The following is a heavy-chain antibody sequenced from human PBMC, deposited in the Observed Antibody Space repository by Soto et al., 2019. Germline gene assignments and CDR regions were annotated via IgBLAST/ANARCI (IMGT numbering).Heavy chain of an antibody. V-gene: IGHV4-59*01. D-gene: IGHD2-2*01. J-gene: IGHJ5*02. CDR1: GGSISSYY. CDR2: IYYSGST. Sequence: QVQLQESGPGLVKPSETLSLTCTVSGGSISSYYWSWIRQPPGKGLEWIGYIYYSGSTNYNPSLKSRVSLSVDTSKNQFSLKLSSVTAADTAVYYCARGRDIVVVPAAIGWFDPWGQGTLVTVSS. CDR3: ARGRDIVVVPAAIGWFDP.